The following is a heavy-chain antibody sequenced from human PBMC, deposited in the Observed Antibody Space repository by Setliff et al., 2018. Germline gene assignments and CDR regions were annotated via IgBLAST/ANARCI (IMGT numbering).Heavy chain of an antibody. V-gene: IGHV7-4-1*02. CDR3: ARVNDHYYDSSGYFDY. CDR2: ISTNNGNP. J-gene: IGHJ4*02. D-gene: IGHD3-22*01. CDR1: GYTLTRHD. Sequence: GASVKVSCKASGYTLTRHDLNWVRPAPGQGLEWMGWISTNNGNPTYAQGFTGRFVFSLDTSVSTAYLQISSLKAEDTAVYYCARVNDHYYDSSGYFDYWGQGTLVTVSS.